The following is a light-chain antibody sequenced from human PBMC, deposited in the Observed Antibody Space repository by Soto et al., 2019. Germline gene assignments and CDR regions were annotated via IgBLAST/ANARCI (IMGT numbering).Light chain of an antibody. V-gene: IGLV2-14*01. CDR1: SSDVGNYKY. J-gene: IGLJ1*01. CDR2: EVS. CDR3: FSYTSSGTYV. Sequence: QSALTQPASVSGSPGQSITISCTGTSSDVGNYKYVSWYQQHPGKAPKLMIYEVSNRPSGVSNRFSGSKSGNTASLTISGLQAEDETDYYCFSYTSSGTYVFGPGTKVT.